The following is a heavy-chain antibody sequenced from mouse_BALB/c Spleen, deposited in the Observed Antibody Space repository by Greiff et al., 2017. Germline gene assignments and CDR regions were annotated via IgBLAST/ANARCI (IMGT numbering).Heavy chain of an antibody. D-gene: IGHD3-1*01. Sequence: EVKLMESGGGLVQPGGSLRLSCATSGFTFTDYYMSWVRQPPGKALEWLGFIRNKANGYTTEYSVSVKGRFTISRDNSQSILYLQMNTLRAEDSATYYCARRAPSYYFDYWGQGTTLTVSS. CDR2: IRNKANGYTT. CDR3: ARRAPSYYFDY. V-gene: IGHV7-3*02. CDR1: GFTFTDYY. J-gene: IGHJ2*01.